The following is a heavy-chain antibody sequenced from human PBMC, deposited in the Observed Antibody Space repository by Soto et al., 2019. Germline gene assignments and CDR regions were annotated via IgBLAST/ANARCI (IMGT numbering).Heavy chain of an antibody. CDR2: INHSGST. D-gene: IGHD1-26*01. V-gene: IGHV4-34*01. Sequence: PSETLCVTCAFYVGSFSGYYWSWIRQPPGKGLELIGEINHSGSTNYNPSLKSRVTISVDTSKNQFSLKLSSVTAADTAVYYCARGHYSGYFDYWGQGTMVTVSS. CDR3: ARGHYSGYFDY. J-gene: IGHJ4*02. CDR1: VGSFSGYY.